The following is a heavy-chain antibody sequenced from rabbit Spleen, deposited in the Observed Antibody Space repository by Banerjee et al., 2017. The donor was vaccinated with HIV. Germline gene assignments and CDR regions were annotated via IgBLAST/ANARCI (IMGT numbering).Heavy chain of an antibody. CDR2: INAATAKP. CDR3: ARDGDYGGVQLNL. V-gene: IGHV1S45*01. D-gene: IGHD2-1*01. Sequence: QEQLVESGGGLVQPEGSLTLTCKASGFSFSDRDVMCWVRQAPGKGLEWIACINAATAKPVYATWAKGRFTISRTSSTTVTLRMTSLTAADRATYFCARDGDYGGVQLNLWGPGTLVTVS. J-gene: IGHJ4*01. CDR1: GFSFSDRDV.